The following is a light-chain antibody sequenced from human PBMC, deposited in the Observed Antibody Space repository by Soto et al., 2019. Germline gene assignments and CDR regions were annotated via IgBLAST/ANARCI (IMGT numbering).Light chain of an antibody. V-gene: IGKV3D-15*01. J-gene: IGKJ1*01. CDR3: QHYNSYSEA. CDR1: QSVSSN. CDR2: GAS. Sequence: EIVMTQSPATLSVSPGERPTLSCRASQSVSSNLAWYQQKPGQXPXXLIYGASTRATGIPARFSGSGSGTEFTLTISSLQPDDFATYYCQHYNSYSEAFGQGTKVDI.